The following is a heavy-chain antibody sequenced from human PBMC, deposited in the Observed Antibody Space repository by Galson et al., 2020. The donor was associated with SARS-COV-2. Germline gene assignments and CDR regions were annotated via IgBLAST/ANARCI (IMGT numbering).Heavy chain of an antibody. J-gene: IGHJ3*01. D-gene: IGHD2-2*01. CDR1: GFPFSSYV. V-gene: IGHV3-23*01. CDR3: ARDGFCNRTSCTTVGFNF. CDR2: ITGDGYTS. Sequence: GGSLRLSCGASGFPFSSYVMTWVRQAPGKGLEWVSSITGDGYTSFYADSVKGRFIISRDNSENVLYLQMNSLKVEDTAIYYCARDGFCNRTSCTTVGFNFWGQG.